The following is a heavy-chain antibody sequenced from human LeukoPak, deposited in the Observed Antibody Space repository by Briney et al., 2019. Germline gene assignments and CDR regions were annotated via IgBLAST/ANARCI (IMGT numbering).Heavy chain of an antibody. CDR1: GFTFSSYA. CDR2: ISGSGGST. J-gene: IGHJ4*02. CDR3: AKFDSSGYPRAPLGY. V-gene: IGHV3-23*01. Sequence: GGSLRLSCAASGFTFSSYAMSWVRQAPGKGLEWVSAISGSGGSTSYADSAKGRFTISRDNSKNTLYLQMNSLRAEDTAVYYCAKFDSSGYPRAPLGYWGQGTLVTVSS. D-gene: IGHD3-22*01.